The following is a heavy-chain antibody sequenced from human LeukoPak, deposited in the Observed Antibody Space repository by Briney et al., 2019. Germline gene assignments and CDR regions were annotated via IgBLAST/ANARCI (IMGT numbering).Heavy chain of an antibody. J-gene: IGHJ4*02. CDR1: GFTSSSYD. D-gene: IGHD4-23*01. CDR3: ARAAPDYGGENFDY. CDR2: IGTAGDT. Sequence: PGGSLRLSCAASGFTSSSYDMHWVRQATGKGLEWVSAIGTAGDTYYPGSVKGRFTISRENAKNSLYLQMNSLRAGDTAVYYCARAAPDYGGENFDYWGQGALVTVSS. V-gene: IGHV3-13*01.